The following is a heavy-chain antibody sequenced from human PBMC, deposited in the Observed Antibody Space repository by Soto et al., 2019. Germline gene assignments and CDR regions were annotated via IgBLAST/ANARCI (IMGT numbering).Heavy chain of an antibody. CDR2: IYYSGST. CDR1: GGSISSGGYY. CDR3: ARERVVVVPAAPVRYYYYGMDV. Sequence: PSETLSLTCTVSGGSISSGGYYWSWIRQHPGKGLEWIGYIYYSGSTYYNPSLKSRVTISVDTSKNQFSLKLSSVTAADTAVYYCARERVVVVPAAPVRYYYYGMDVWGQGTTVTVSS. J-gene: IGHJ6*02. V-gene: IGHV4-31*03. D-gene: IGHD2-2*01.